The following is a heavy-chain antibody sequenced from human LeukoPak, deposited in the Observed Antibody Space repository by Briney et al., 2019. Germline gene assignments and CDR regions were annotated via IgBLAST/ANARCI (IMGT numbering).Heavy chain of an antibody. CDR3: AREGSGWHTVDY. J-gene: IGHJ4*01. CDR1: GFTFSSYA. D-gene: IGHD6-19*01. Sequence: GGSLRLSCAASGFTFSSYAMHWVRQAPGKGLEWVAVISYDGSNKYYADSVKGRFTISRDNSKNTLYLQMNSLRAEDTAVYYCAREGSGWHTVDYWGHGTLVTVSS. CDR2: ISYDGSNK. V-gene: IGHV3-30-3*01.